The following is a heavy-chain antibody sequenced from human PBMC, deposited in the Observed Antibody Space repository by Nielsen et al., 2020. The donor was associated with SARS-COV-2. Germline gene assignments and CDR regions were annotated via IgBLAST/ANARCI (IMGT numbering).Heavy chain of an antibody. CDR2: ISGSGGST. V-gene: IGHV3-23*01. J-gene: IGHJ6*02. Sequence: GESLKISCAASGFTFSSYAMSWVRQAPGKGLEWVSAISGSGGSTYYADSVKGRFTISRDNSKNTLYLQMNSLRAEDTAVYYCAKEVVRGSYYYYGMDVWGQGTTVTVSS. CDR1: GFTFSSYA. D-gene: IGHD3-10*01. CDR3: AKEVVRGSYYYYGMDV.